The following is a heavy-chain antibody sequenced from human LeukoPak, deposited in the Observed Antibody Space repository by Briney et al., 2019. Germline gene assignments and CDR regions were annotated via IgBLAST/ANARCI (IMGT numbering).Heavy chain of an antibody. CDR1: GYSFTGYF. CDR2: INPNSGVT. Sequence: ASVKVSCKASGYSFTGYFLHWVPQAPGQGLEWMGWINPNSGVTNYAQKFQGGLTMTRDPSISTAYMELSSLTSDDTAMYYCARDNYYFDYWGQGTLVTVSS. J-gene: IGHJ4*02. D-gene: IGHD1-1*01. CDR3: ARDNYYFDY. V-gene: IGHV1-2*02.